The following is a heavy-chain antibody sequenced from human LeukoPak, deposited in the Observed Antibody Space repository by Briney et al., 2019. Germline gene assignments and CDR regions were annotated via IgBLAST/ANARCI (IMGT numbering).Heavy chain of an antibody. CDR3: ATEGSYYDFWSGHDAFDI. CDR2: FDPEDGET. CDR1: GYTLTELS. D-gene: IGHD3-3*01. J-gene: IGHJ3*02. V-gene: IGHV1-24*01. Sequence: ASVKVSCKVSGYTLTELSMRWVRQAPGKGLEWMGGFDPEDGETIYAQKFQGRVTMTEDTSTDTAYMELSSLRSEDTAVYYCATEGSYYDFWSGHDAFDIWGQGTMVTFSS.